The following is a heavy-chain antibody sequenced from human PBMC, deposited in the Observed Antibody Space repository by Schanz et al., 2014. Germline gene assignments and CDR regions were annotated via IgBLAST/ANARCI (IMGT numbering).Heavy chain of an antibody. CDR2: MSYDGSIK. J-gene: IGHJ6*02. CDR3: AREEGWGIAAAGAKRYYDGMDD. D-gene: IGHD6-13*01. Sequence: QVQLVESGGGVVQPGRSLRLSCAASGFTFSSYGMHWVRQAPGKGLEWVAAMSYDGSIKYYGDSVKGRFTISRDNAKNSLYLQMNSMRAEDTAMYYCAREEGWGIAAAGAKRYYDGMDDWGQGTTVTVSS. V-gene: IGHV3-33*01. CDR1: GFTFSSYG.